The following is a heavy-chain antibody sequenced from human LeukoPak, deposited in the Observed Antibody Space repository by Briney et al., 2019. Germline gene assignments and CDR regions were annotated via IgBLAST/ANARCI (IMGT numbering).Heavy chain of an antibody. Sequence: PGGSLRLSCAASGFTFSSYAMSWVRQAPGRGLEWVSAISGSGGSTYYADSVKGRFTISRDNSKNTLYLQMNSLRAEDTAVYYCAKGLVAIVGATNSNAFDIWGQGTMVTVSS. CDR2: ISGSGGST. D-gene: IGHD1-26*01. J-gene: IGHJ3*02. V-gene: IGHV3-23*01. CDR1: GFTFSSYA. CDR3: AKGLVAIVGATNSNAFDI.